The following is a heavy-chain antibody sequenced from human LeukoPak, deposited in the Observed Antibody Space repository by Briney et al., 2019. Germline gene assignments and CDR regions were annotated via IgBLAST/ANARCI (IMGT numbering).Heavy chain of an antibody. J-gene: IGHJ4*02. Sequence: SETLSLTCTVSGGSISSYYWSWIRQPPGKGLEWIGYIYTSGSTNYNPSLKSRVTISVDTSKHQFSLKLSSVTAADTAVYYCARHHYSNQYYFDYWGQGTLVTVSS. CDR2: IYTSGST. V-gene: IGHV4-4*09. CDR3: ARHHYSNQYYFDY. CDR1: GGSISSYY. D-gene: IGHD4-11*01.